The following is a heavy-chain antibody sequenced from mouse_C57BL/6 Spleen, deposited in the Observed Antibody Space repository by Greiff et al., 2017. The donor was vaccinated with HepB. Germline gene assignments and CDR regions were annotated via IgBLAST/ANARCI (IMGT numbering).Heavy chain of an antibody. V-gene: IGHV1-53*01. J-gene: IGHJ1*03. CDR2: INPSNGGT. CDR1: GYTFTSYW. D-gene: IGHD1-1*01. CDR3: AREGIYYYGTRYFDV. Sequence: QVQLQQPGTELVKPGASVKLSCKASGYTFTSYWMHWVKQRPGQGLEWIGNINPSNGGTNYNEKFKSKATLTVDKSSSTAYMQLSSLTTEDSAVYYGAREGIYYYGTRYFDVWGTGTTVTVSS.